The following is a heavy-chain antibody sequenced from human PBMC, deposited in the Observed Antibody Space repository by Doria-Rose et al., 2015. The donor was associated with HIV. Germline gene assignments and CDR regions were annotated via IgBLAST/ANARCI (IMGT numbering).Heavy chain of an antibody. CDR3: ARIKSSRWYHKYYFDF. V-gene: IGHV2-26*01. CDR2: IFSDDER. Sequence: QESGPVLVKPTETLTLTCTVSGVSLSSPGMGVSWIRQPPGKALGWLANIFSDDERSYKTSLKSRPTISRGTSKSQVVLTMTDMDPVDTATYYCARIKSSRWYHKYYFDFWGQGTLVIVSA. J-gene: IGHJ4*02. D-gene: IGHD6-13*01. CDR1: GVSLSSPGMG.